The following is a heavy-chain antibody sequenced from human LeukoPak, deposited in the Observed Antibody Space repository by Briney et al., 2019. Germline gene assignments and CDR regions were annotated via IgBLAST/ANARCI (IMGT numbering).Heavy chain of an antibody. CDR3: ARGITMSETDAFDI. CDR1: GYTFTSYD. CDR2: MNPNSGNT. V-gene: IGHV1-8*01. D-gene: IGHD3-10*02. Sequence: ASVKVSCKASGYTFTSYDINWVRQATGQGLEWMGWMNPNSGNTGYAQKFQGRVTMTRNTSISTAYMELSSLRSEDTAVYYCARGITMSETDAFDIWGQGTMVTVSS. J-gene: IGHJ3*02.